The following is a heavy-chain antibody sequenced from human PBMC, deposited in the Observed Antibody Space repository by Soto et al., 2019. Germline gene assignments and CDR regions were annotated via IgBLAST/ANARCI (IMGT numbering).Heavy chain of an antibody. V-gene: IGHV3-13*01. CDR2: IGTAGDT. CDR3: ARAYYDSWSGFERDHYMDV. Sequence: GGSLRLSCAASGFTFSSYDMHWVRQATGKGLEWVSAIGTAGDTYYPGSVKGRFTISRENAKNSLYLQMNSLRAGDTAVYYCARAYYDSWSGFERDHYMDVWGKGTTVTVSS. D-gene: IGHD3-3*01. CDR1: GFTFSSYD. J-gene: IGHJ6*03.